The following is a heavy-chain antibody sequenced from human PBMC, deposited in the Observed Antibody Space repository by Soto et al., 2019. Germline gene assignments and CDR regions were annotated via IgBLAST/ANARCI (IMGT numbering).Heavy chain of an antibody. CDR3: ATRPLTADGFDY. D-gene: IGHD6-13*01. CDR1: GFTFSNYA. J-gene: IGHJ4*02. Sequence: EVQLLESGGGLVQPGGSLRLSCAASGFTFSNYAMTWVRQAPGKGLEWVSVITGSGGGTYFVDSVKGRFTISRDNSKNTVYLQMNSLRAEDTAVYYCATRPLTADGFDYWGQGTLVTVSS. V-gene: IGHV3-23*01. CDR2: ITGSGGGT.